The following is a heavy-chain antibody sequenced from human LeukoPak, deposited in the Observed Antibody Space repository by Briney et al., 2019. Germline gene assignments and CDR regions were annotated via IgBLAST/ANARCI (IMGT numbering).Heavy chain of an antibody. Sequence: SGGSLRLSCAASGFTFSSYGMSWVRQAPGKGLEWVSAISGSGGSTYYADSVKGRFTISRDNSKNTLYLQMNSLRAEDTAVYYCAKGGLSGWELPYYFDYWGQGTLVTVSS. V-gene: IGHV3-23*01. CDR2: ISGSGGST. J-gene: IGHJ4*02. CDR3: AKGGLSGWELPYYFDY. CDR1: GFTFSSYG. D-gene: IGHD1-26*01.